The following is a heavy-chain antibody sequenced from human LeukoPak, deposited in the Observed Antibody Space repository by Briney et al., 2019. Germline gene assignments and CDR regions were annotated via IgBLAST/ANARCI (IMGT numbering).Heavy chain of an antibody. D-gene: IGHD3-9*01. CDR3: ARGPYFDSKGFYYYYYGMDV. CDR1: GYTFTSYG. Sequence: GASVKVSCKASGYTFTSYGISWVRQAPGQGLEWMGWISDYNGNTNYAQKLQGRVTMTTDTSTSTAYMELRSLRSDDTAVYYCARGPYFDSKGFYYYYYGMDVWGQGTTVTISS. J-gene: IGHJ6*02. CDR2: ISDYNGNT. V-gene: IGHV1-18*01.